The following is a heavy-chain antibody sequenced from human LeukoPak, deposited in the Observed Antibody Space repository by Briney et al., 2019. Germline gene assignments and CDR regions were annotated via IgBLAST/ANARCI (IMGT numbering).Heavy chain of an antibody. Sequence: SGTLSLSCAVSGGSISSSNWWSWVRQPPGKGLEWIGEIYHSESTNYNPSLKSRVTISVDKSKNQFSLKLSSVTAADTAVYYCARAPWESYYNSYFDYWGQGTLVTVSS. D-gene: IGHD3-10*01. V-gene: IGHV4-4*02. CDR3: ARAPWESYYNSYFDY. J-gene: IGHJ4*02. CDR1: GGSISSSNW. CDR2: IYHSEST.